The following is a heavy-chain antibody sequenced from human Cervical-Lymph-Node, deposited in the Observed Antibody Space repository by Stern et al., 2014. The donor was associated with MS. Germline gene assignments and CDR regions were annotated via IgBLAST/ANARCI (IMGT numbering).Heavy chain of an antibody. V-gene: IGHV1-24*01. D-gene: IGHD6-19*01. CDR1: GYTLNDLS. J-gene: IGHJ6*02. Sequence: VQLVESGAEVKKPGASVKVSCKVSGYTLNDLSLHWVRQAPGEGLEWMGGSSPEDGETIFAQGLQGRVTVTEETSTDTAYMELSSLRSEDTAVYYCASAVTGLNYYFHALDVWGQGTTVTVSS. CDR3: ASAVTGLNYYFHALDV. CDR2: SSPEDGET.